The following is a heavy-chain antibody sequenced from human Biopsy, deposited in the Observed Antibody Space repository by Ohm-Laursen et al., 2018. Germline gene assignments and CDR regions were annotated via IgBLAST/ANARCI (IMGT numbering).Heavy chain of an antibody. Sequence: ASVKVSCKASGYTFRNYGISWVRQAPGQGLEWMGWINPYNGKPNYAVKVQGRVTMTTDTSTSTAYMELRSLTSDDTAVYYCARPSTVTRAFDIWGQGTMVTVSS. J-gene: IGHJ3*02. CDR1: GYTFRNYG. D-gene: IGHD4-17*01. V-gene: IGHV1-18*01. CDR3: ARPSTVTRAFDI. CDR2: INPYNGKP.